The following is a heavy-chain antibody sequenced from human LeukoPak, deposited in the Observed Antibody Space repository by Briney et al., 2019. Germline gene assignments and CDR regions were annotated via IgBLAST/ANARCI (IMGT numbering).Heavy chain of an antibody. D-gene: IGHD6-19*01. J-gene: IGHJ3*02. CDR3: GKFSSGWYSTAFDI. Sequence: PEGSLRLSCVASGFTFGAYDIHWVRQAPGKGLDWVASIKYDGTNQYYADSAKGRFTISRDNSKNTLYLQMNSLRAEDTAVYYCGKFSSGWYSTAFDIWGQGTMVTVSS. V-gene: IGHV3-30*02. CDR2: IKYDGTNQ. CDR1: GFTFGAYD.